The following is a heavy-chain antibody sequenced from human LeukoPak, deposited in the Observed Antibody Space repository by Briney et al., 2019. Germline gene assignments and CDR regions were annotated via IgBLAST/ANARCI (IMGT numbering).Heavy chain of an antibody. D-gene: IGHD1-1*01. Sequence: SETLSLTCTVSGASMSNSFWSWIRQPAGKGLEWIGRIYSSGRTNYNPSLKSRVTLSIDTSNNQFSLKLTSVTAADTALYYCARAPAGSGGTCPFDYWGQGTLITVSS. CDR1: GASMSNSF. CDR2: IYSSGRT. V-gene: IGHV4-4*07. CDR3: ARAPAGSGGTCPFDY. J-gene: IGHJ4*02.